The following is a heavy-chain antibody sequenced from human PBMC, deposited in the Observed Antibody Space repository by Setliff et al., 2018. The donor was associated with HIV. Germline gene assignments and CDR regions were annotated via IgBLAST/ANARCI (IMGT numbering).Heavy chain of an antibody. J-gene: IGHJ5*02. CDR2: IYYSGST. CDR3: ARHGRLYGSSSYGPRDWLDP. CDR1: GGSISSYY. D-gene: IGHD6-13*01. Sequence: SEPLSLTCTVSGGSISSYYWSWIRQPPGKGLEWIGNIYYSGSTNYHPSLKSRVTISVDTPKNQFSLKLSSVTAADTAVYYCARHGRLYGSSSYGPRDWLDPWGQGTLVTVS. V-gene: IGHV4-59*08.